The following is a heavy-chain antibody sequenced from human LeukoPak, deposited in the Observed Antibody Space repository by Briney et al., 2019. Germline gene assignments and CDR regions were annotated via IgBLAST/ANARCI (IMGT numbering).Heavy chain of an antibody. J-gene: IGHJ4*02. CDR3: ARGYSYVIAVDY. CDR1: GYTFTSYG. CDR2: ISAYNGNT. V-gene: IGHV1-18*01. D-gene: IGHD5-18*01. Sequence: ASVKVSCKASGYTFTSYGISRVRQAPGQGLEWMGWISAYNGNTNYAQKLQGRVSMTTDTSTSTAYMELRSLRSDDTAVYYCARGYSYVIAVDYWGQGTLVTVSS.